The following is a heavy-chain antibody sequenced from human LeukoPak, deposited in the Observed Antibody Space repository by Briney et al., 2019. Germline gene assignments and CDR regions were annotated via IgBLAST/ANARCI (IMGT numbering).Heavy chain of an antibody. CDR1: GGSISSSSYY. CDR2: IYYSGST. V-gene: IGHV4-39*07. CDR3: ARGSGSGDYGTYYYYYGMDV. J-gene: IGHJ6*02. Sequence: SETLSLTCTVSGGSISSSSYYWGWIRQPPGKGLEWIGSIYYSGSTYYNPSLKSRVTISVDTSKNQFSLKLSSVTAADTAVYYCARGSGSGDYGTYYYYYGMDVWGQGTTVTVSS. D-gene: IGHD2-21*02.